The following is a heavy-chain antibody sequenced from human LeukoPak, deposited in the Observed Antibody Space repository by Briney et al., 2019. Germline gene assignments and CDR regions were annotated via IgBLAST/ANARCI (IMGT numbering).Heavy chain of an antibody. V-gene: IGHV3-23*01. CDR2: ISGGGVAI. CDR1: GFTFSNHA. D-gene: IGHD6-25*01. Sequence: GGSLRLSCAASGFTFSNHAMSWVRQAPGKGLQWVSAISGGGVAIYYADSVKGRFTISRDNSKNTLYLQMNSLRAEDTAVYYCANSLAAAGPFDYWGQGTLVTVSS. J-gene: IGHJ4*02. CDR3: ANSLAAAGPFDY.